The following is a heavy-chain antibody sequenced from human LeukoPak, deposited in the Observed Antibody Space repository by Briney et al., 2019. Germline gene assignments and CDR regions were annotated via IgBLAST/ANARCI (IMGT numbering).Heavy chain of an antibody. CDR3: ARVFIGATVTTGGWFDP. Sequence: SETLSLTCTVSGGSISNGDYYWGWIRQPPGKGLEWIGSIYYSGNTYYSPSLKSRVTISVDTSKNRLSLKLSSVTAADTAVYYCARVFIGATVTTGGWFDPWGQGTLVTVSS. D-gene: IGHD4-17*01. CDR2: IYYSGNT. V-gene: IGHV4-39*07. J-gene: IGHJ5*02. CDR1: GGSISNGDYY.